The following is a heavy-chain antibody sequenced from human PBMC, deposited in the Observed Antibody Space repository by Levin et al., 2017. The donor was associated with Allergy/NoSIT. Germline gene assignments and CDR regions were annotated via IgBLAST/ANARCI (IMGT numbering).Heavy chain of an antibody. CDR2: IIPIFGTA. J-gene: IGHJ3*02. V-gene: IGHV1-69*06. CDR3: ARTGSSWYLGAFDI. CDR1: GGTFSSYA. D-gene: IGHD6-13*01. Sequence: ASVKVSCKASGGTFSSYAISWVRQAPGQGLEWMGGIIPIFGTANYAQKFQGRVTITADKSTSTAYMELSSLRSEDTAVYYCARTGSSWYLGAFDIWGQGTMVTVSS.